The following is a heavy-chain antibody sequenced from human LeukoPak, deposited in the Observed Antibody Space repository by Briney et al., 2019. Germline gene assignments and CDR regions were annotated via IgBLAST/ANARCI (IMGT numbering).Heavy chain of an antibody. CDR1: GYTFTSYA. J-gene: IGHJ4*02. CDR3: ARTYYDILTGYFTSPDY. V-gene: IGHV7-4-1*02. Sequence: GASVTVSCKASGYTFTSYAMNWVRQAPGQGLEWMGWINTNTGNPTYAQGFTGRFVFSLDTSVSTAYLQISSLKAEDTAVYYCARTYYDILTGYFTSPDYWGQGTLVTVSS. CDR2: INTNTGNP. D-gene: IGHD3-9*01.